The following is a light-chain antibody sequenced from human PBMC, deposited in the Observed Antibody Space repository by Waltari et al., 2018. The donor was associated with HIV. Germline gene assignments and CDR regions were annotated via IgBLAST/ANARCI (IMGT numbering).Light chain of an antibody. CDR1: RSDVGNYNF. CDR2: DVS. V-gene: IGLV2-11*01. Sequence: QSAMTPPRSVPGSPGKSVAISCTGTRSDVGNYNFVSWYQHDPGKPPKLMFDDVSKRPSGVPCLFSCSKSGNAASLTISGLQADDDAYFCCCSYAGDYTSIFGGGTKLTVL. CDR3: CSYAGDYTSI. J-gene: IGLJ2*01.